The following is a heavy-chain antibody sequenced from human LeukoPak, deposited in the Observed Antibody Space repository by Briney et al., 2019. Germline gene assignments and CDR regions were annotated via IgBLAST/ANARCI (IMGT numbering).Heavy chain of an antibody. CDR3: TRQHSGACDY. CDR2: IWYDGSNK. CDR1: EFTFSSYG. J-gene: IGHJ4*02. D-gene: IGHD3-10*01. V-gene: IGHV3-33*01. Sequence: GRSLRLSCAASEFTFSSYGMHRVRQAPGKGLEWVAVIWYDGSNKYYADSVKGRFTISRDNSKNTLYLQMNSLRAEDTAVYYCTRQHSGACDYWGPGTLVTVSS.